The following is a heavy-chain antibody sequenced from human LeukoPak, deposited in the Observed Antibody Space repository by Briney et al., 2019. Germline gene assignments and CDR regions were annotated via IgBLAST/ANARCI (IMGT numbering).Heavy chain of an antibody. J-gene: IGHJ4*02. V-gene: IGHV4-31*03. CDR1: GGSISSGGYY. D-gene: IGHD3-22*01. CDR3: ARELLLYYYDSTGYYDY. Sequence: SQTLSLTCTVSGGSISSGGYYWSWIRQHPGKGLEWIGYIYYSGSTYYNPSLKSRVTISVDTSKNQFSLKLSSVTAADTAVYYCARELLLYYYDSTGYYDYWGQGTLVTVSS. CDR2: IYYSGST.